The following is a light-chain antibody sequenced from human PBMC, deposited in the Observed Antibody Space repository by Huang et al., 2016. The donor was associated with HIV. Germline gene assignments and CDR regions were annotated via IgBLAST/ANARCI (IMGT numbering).Light chain of an antibody. CDR1: QSLLHTDGKTY. CDR2: EAS. V-gene: IGKV2-29*03. J-gene: IGKJ2*01. Sequence: DVVMTQSPLSLSVTPGQPASISCKSSQSLLHTDGKTYLYWFLQRPVQSPQLLIFEASGRFSGVPDRFSGSGSGTDFTLKISRVEDEDVGVYYCMQGIHLYTFGQGTKLEIK. CDR3: MQGIHLYT.